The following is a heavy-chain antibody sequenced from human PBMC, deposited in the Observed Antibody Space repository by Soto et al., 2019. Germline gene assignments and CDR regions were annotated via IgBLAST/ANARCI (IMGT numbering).Heavy chain of an antibody. D-gene: IGHD3-3*01. CDR3: ATHLRFLEGKLSAFDI. V-gene: IGHV3-23*01. J-gene: IGHJ3*02. CDR2: ISGSGGST. CDR1: GFTFSSYA. Sequence: GGSLRLSCAASGFTFSSYAMSWVRQAPGKGLEWVSAISGSGGSTYYADSVKGRFTISRDNSKNTLYLQMNSLRAEDTAVYYCATHLRFLEGKLSAFDIWGQGTMVTVSS.